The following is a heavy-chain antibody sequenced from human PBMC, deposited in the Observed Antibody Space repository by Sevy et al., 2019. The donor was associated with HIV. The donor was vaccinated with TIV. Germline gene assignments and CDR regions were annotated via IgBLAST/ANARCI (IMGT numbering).Heavy chain of an antibody. CDR1: GESFSNYY. CDR2: IDHSGRS. J-gene: IGHJ4*02. V-gene: IGHV4-34*01. D-gene: IGHD4-17*01. CDR3: ARGPRPLRSDYGDYRGVGYYFDS. Sequence: SETLSLTCAVYGESFSNYYWSWIRLSPGKGLESVGEIDHSGRSDYNPSLKRRGTMSVETSKNQFSLKVTSMTAADTAMYNEARGPRPLRSDYGDYRGVGYYFDSWGQGTLVTVSS.